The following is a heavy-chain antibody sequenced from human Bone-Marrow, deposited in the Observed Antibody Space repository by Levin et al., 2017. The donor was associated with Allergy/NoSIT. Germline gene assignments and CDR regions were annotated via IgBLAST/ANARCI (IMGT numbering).Heavy chain of an antibody. Sequence: GGSLRLSCVDSGFTFNTYAMTWVRQVPGKGLEWVATISGGGGRIEYADSVKGRFTISRDNSKNTVYLQMNSLRADDTAVYYCGRVSNGWYLGWFDSWGQGNLVIVSS. CDR3: GRVSNGWYLGWFDS. CDR1: GFTFNTYA. V-gene: IGHV3-23*01. J-gene: IGHJ5*01. CDR2: ISGGGGRI. D-gene: IGHD6-19*01.